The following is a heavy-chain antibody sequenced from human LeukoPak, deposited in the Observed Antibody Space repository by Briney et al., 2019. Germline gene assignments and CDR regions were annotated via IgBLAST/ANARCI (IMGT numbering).Heavy chain of an antibody. CDR2: IDSSASTT. CDR1: RFYFSTYD. J-gene: IGHJ4*02. V-gene: IGHV3-48*03. CDR3: ASAHGGSGYDRPFDY. Sequence: GGSLRVSCTASRFYFSTYDMNWVRQVPGKGLEWVSYIDSSASTTYYAGSVQGRFTISRDNAKNSLYLQMRSLRVEDTAFYYCASAHGGSGYDRPFDYWGQGTLVTVSS. D-gene: IGHD5-12*01.